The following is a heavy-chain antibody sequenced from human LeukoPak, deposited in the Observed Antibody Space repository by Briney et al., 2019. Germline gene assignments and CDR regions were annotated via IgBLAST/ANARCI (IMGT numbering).Heavy chain of an antibody. CDR1: GFTLSSYG. V-gene: IGHV3-30*02. D-gene: IGHD6-19*01. CDR3: AKDVSPTGYRSGWNQPPRWFDP. J-gene: IGHJ5*02. Sequence: GGSLRLSCSASGFTLSSYGMHWVRQAPGKGLEWVAFIRYEGSNKYYADSVKGRFTISRDSSKNTLYLQMNSLKTEDTAVYYCAKDVSPTGYRSGWNQPPRWFDPWGQGTLVTVSS. CDR2: IRYEGSNK.